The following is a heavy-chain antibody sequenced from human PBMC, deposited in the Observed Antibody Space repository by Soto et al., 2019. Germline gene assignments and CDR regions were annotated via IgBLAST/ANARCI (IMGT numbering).Heavy chain of an antibody. CDR1: GFTLSTYS. D-gene: IGHD3-10*01. Sequence: EVRLVESGGGLVKPGGSLRLSCTASGFTLSTYSMNWVRQAPGKGLEWGSSITSSSTYIYYSGSVQGRFTISRDIAKNTLYLQMDRLTVEDTAVYFCTIDIRNFDIWGQGTLVAVSS. CDR3: TIDIRNFDI. J-gene: IGHJ4*02. V-gene: IGHV3-21*02. CDR2: ITSSSTYI.